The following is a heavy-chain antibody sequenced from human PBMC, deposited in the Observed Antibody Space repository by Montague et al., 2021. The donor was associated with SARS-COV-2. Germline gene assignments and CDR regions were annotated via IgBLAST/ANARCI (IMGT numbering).Heavy chain of an antibody. Sequence: SETLSLTCTVSGVSISSAYYYWGWVRQPPGKGLEWIGPIHSSGNSDYNPSLKSRLTIVVDKSRNQLSLMLTSVTAADTAIYYCGRDRAGSAKTNFLDPWGQGTMVTVSS. D-gene: IGHD2-2*01. V-gene: IGHV4-39*02. CDR2: IHSSGNS. J-gene: IGHJ5*02. CDR1: GVSISSAYYY. CDR3: GRDRAGSAKTNFLDP.